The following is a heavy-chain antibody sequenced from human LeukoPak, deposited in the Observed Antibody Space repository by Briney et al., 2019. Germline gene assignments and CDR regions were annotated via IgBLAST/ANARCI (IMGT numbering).Heavy chain of an antibody. Sequence: ASVKVSCNASGRSFTGYYGYWVRQAPGQGLEEMGWMNPNVGGANFPQQFYGRVTVTSDPAISAAYMELRRLRSDDTAVYYCARGVFGESLESWGEGTLVTVSS. CDR1: GRSFTGYY. V-gene: IGHV1-2*02. CDR3: ARGVFGESLES. J-gene: IGHJ4*02. CDR2: MNPNVGGA. D-gene: IGHD3-10*02.